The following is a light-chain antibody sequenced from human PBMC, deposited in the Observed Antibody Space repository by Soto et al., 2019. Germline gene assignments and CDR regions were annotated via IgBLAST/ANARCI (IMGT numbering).Light chain of an antibody. J-gene: IGLJ2*01. CDR3: QTWDTGARVV. CDR1: SGHSSYA. V-gene: IGLV4-69*01. Sequence: QSLLTQSPSASASLGASVKLTCTRSSGHSSYAIAWHQQQPEKGPRYLMKLSSDGSHSKGDGIPDRFSGSSSGAERYLTISSLQSEDEADYYCQTWDTGARVVFGGGTKLTVL. CDR2: LSSDGSH.